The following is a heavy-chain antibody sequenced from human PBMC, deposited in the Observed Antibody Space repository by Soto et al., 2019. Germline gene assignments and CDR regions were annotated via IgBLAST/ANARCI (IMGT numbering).Heavy chain of an antibody. V-gene: IGHV3-13*01. CDR2: IGIAGET. CDR1: GFTFSSYD. J-gene: IGHJ3*02. Sequence: GGSLRLSCAASGFTFSSYDMHWVRQATGKGLEWVSGIGIAGETYYADSVKGRFTISRENAKNSLFLQMNSLRAEDTAVYYCARESRVAGTGEAFDIWGQGTMVTVSS. CDR3: ARESRVAGTGEAFDI. D-gene: IGHD6-19*01.